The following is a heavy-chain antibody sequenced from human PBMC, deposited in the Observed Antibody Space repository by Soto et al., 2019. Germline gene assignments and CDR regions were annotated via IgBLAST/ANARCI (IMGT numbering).Heavy chain of an antibody. CDR1: GFTFSSYA. D-gene: IGHD2-2*01. Sequence: GGSLRLSCAASGFTFSSYAMSWVRQAPGKGLEWVSTIGGGGRSTYYADSVKGRFTISRDNSKNTLYLQMNSLRAEDTAIYYCAKVRPSMDYWGQGTLVTVSS. CDR2: IGGGGRST. CDR3: AKVRPSMDY. J-gene: IGHJ4*02. V-gene: IGHV3-23*01.